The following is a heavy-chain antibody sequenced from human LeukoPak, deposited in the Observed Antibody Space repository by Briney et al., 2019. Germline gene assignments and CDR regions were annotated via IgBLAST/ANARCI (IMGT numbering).Heavy chain of an antibody. CDR1: GGSVSYYY. J-gene: IGHJ4*02. D-gene: IGHD6-13*01. CDR3: ARDQDSSSWDYFDY. Sequence: SETLSLTCTVSGGSVSYYYWSWIRQPPGKGLEWIGYIYNSGGTNYNPSLKSRVTISIDTSKNQFSLKLSSVTAADTAVYYCARDQDSSSWDYFDYWGQGTLVTVSS. CDR2: IYNSGGT. V-gene: IGHV4-59*02.